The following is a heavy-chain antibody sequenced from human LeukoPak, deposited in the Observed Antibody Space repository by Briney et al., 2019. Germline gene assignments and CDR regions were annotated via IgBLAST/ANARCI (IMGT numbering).Heavy chain of an antibody. V-gene: IGHV3-30-3*01. CDR3: ARGGVVGATTYVDY. Sequence: GGSLRLSCAASGFTFSSYAMHWVRQAPGKGLEWVAVISYDGSNKYYADSVKGRFTISRDNSKNTLYLQMNSLRAEDTAVYYCARGGVVGATTYVDYWGQGTLVTVSS. CDR2: ISYDGSNK. J-gene: IGHJ4*02. CDR1: GFTFSSYA. D-gene: IGHD1-26*01.